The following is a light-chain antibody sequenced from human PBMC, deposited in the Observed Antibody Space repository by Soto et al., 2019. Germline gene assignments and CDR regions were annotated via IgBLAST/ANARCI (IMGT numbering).Light chain of an antibody. CDR2: DVN. CDR3: CSYATGSVYV. V-gene: IGLV2-14*01. CDR1: SSDVGGYNY. Sequence: QSVLTQPASVSGSPGQSITISCTGTSSDVGGYNYVSWYQQHPGKVPKLMMFDVNNRPSGVSNRFSGSKSGNTASLTIYGLQAEDEADYFCCSYATGSVYVFGTGTKLTVL. J-gene: IGLJ1*01.